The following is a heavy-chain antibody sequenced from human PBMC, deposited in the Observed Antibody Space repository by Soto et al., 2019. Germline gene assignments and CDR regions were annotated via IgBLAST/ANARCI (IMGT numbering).Heavy chain of an antibody. V-gene: IGHV4-59*08. D-gene: IGHD7-27*01. CDR1: GGSISSYY. CDR3: ARHIWGREYYYYYVAV. CDR2: IYYSGST. J-gene: IGHJ6*03. Sequence: QVQLQESGPGLVKPSETLSLTCTVSGGSISSYYWSWIRQPPGKGLEWIGYIYYSGSTNYNPSLKGRVTLSVDTSKNQCSLKLSSVTAADTAVYYCARHIWGREYYYYYVAVWGRGTTVTVSS.